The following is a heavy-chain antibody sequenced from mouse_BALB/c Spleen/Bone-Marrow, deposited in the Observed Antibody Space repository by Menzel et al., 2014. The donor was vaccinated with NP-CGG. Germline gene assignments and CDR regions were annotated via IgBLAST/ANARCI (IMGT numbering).Heavy chain of an antibody. CDR2: IYPGNGNT. D-gene: IGHD2-14*01. CDR3: ARGGYYRYDGFAY. Sequence: VQPQESGAELARPGASVKLSCKASGYTFTDYYINWVRRRTGQGLEWIGEIYPGNGNTYYNEKSKGKATLTADKSSSTAYMQLSSLTSEDSAVYFCARGGYYRYDGFAYWGQGTLVTVSA. CDR1: GYTFTDYY. V-gene: IGHV1-77*01. J-gene: IGHJ3*01.